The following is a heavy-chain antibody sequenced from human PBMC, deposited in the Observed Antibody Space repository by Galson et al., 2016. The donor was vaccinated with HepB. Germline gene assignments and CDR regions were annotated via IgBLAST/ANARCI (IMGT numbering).Heavy chain of an antibody. CDR1: GDSVSNTHAG. Sequence: CAISGDSVSNTHAGWNWIRQSPSRGLEWLGRTYYRSEWSNDYAESVKSRMTINGDTTKNQFSLQLNSVTPEDTGSYYCTRGKELGRGFHSWGQGSLVIVSS. D-gene: IGHD7-27*01. J-gene: IGHJ4*02. V-gene: IGHV6-1*01. CDR2: TYYRSEWSN. CDR3: TRGKELGRGFHS.